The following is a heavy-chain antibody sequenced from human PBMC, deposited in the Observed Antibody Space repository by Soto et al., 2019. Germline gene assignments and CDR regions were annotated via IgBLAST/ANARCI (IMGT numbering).Heavy chain of an antibody. CDR2: ITASRGTT. CDR3: AKCMQAYWNYDAHHI. CDR1: GFTFSTYS. J-gene: IGHJ3*02. V-gene: IGHV3-23*01. Sequence: EVKLLESGGGLVQPGGSLRLSCAASGFTFSTYSMSWVRQAPGKGLEWVAHITASRGTTYYADSVKGRFTISRDPSRNTLYLQMSGLRAEDTALYYCAKCMQAYWNYDAHHIWGQGTMVTVSS. D-gene: IGHD1-7*01.